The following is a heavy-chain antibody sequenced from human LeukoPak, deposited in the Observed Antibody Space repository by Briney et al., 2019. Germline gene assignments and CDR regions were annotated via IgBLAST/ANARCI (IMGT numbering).Heavy chain of an antibody. D-gene: IGHD6-19*01. CDR1: GFTFSSYG. CDR3: AKFRSGWYLGYFQH. V-gene: IGHV3-30*18. CDR2: ISYDGSNK. Sequence: GGSLRLSCAASGFTFSSYGMHWVRQAPGKGLEWVAVISYDGSNKYYADSVKGRFTISRDNSKNTLYLQMNSLRAEDTAVYYCAKFRSGWYLGYFQHWGQGTLVTVSS. J-gene: IGHJ1*01.